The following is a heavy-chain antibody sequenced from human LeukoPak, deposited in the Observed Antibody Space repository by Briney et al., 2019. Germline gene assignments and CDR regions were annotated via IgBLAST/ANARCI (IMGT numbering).Heavy chain of an antibody. CDR1: GFTFSSYA. CDR3: ATRKPTIVGDTLAAFDI. V-gene: IGHV3-23*01. D-gene: IGHD1-26*01. Sequence: GGSLRLSCAASGFTFSSYAMSWVRQAPGKGLEWVSAISGSGGSTYYADSVTGRFTISRDNSKNTLYLQMNSLRAEDTAVYYCATRKPTIVGDTLAAFDIWGQGTMVTVSS. J-gene: IGHJ3*02. CDR2: ISGSGGST.